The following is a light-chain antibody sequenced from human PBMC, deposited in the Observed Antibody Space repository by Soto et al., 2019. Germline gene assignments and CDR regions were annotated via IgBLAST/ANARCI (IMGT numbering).Light chain of an antibody. CDR1: QGIRTE. CDR2: AAS. J-gene: IGKJ1*01. V-gene: IGKV1-6*01. Sequence: ATQMTPSPSSLSASVGDRVTIACRASQGIRTELGWYQQKAGEAPKLLIYAASTLQSGVPPRFSGSGSGTDFTLTISSLQPEDFATYYCLQDYDYPRTFGQGTKVEMK. CDR3: LQDYDYPRT.